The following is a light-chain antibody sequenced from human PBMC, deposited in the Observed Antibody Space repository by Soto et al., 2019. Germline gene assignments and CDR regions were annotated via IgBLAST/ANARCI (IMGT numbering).Light chain of an antibody. CDR2: GAS. CDR1: QSVSSD. V-gene: IGKV3-15*01. Sequence: VVTQSPATLSVFPGETATLSCRASQSVSSDLAWYQQRPGQAPRLLIYGASTRDTGNPGRLRVSGSGTEFRLTISNLKAGEVETDYWQQYNTWHPKMAFGRGTKVEIK. J-gene: IGKJ1*01. CDR3: QQYNTWHPKMA.